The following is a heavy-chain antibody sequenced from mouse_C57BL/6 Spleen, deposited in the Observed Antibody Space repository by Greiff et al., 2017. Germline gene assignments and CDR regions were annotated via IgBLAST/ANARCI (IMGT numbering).Heavy chain of an antibody. CDR3: AAKSGIYYGNSYYFDY. CDR2: IYPRSGNT. D-gene: IGHD2-1*01. CDR1: GYTFTSYG. Sequence: QVQLQQSGAELARPGASVKLSCKASGYTFTSYGISWVKQRTGQGLEWIGEIYPRSGNTYYNEKFKGKATLTADKSSSTAYMELRSLTSEDSAVYFCAAKSGIYYGNSYYFDYWGQGTTLTVSS. V-gene: IGHV1-81*01. J-gene: IGHJ2*01.